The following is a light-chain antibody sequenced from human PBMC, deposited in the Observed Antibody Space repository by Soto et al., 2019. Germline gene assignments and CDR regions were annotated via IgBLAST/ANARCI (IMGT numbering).Light chain of an antibody. J-gene: IGKJ1*01. V-gene: IGKV1-6*01. CDR1: QDIRNE. Sequence: AIQMTQSPSSLSASVGDRVTINCRASQDIRNELGWYQQRPGKAPKLLIYAAPTLQSGVPSRFSASGSGTDFTLTISSLQPEDFATYYCLQDYNYPRTFGPGTKVDIK. CDR3: LQDYNYPRT. CDR2: AAP.